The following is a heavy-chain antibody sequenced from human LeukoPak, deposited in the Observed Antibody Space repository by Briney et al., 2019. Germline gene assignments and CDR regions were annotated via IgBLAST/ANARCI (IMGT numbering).Heavy chain of an antibody. CDR1: GDSINSGTYY. J-gene: IGHJ4*02. CDR2: INPSGST. CDR3: ARHHYDSSGPFDY. D-gene: IGHD3-22*01. V-gene: IGHV4-61*02. Sequence: SQTLSLTCTVSGDSINSGTYYWTWIRQPAGQGLEWIGRINPSGSTDYNPSLKSRVTISVDTSKNQFSLKLTSVTAADTAVYYCARHHYDSSGPFDYWGQGTLVTVSS.